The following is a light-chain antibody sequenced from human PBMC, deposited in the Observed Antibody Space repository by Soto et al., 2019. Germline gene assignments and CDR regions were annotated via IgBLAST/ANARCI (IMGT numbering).Light chain of an antibody. V-gene: IGKV1-39*01. Sequence: DIQMTHSPSSLSASVGDRVTITCRASQSISSYLNWYQQKPGKAPKLLIYAASTLQSGVPSRFSGSGSGTEFTLTITGLQPDDFATYYCQQYNTYWTFGQGTNVAI. CDR2: AAS. CDR3: QQYNTYWT. CDR1: QSISSY. J-gene: IGKJ1*01.